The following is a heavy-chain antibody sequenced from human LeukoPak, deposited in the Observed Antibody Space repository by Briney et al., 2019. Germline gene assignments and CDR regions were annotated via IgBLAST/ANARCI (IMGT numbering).Heavy chain of an antibody. D-gene: IGHD4-17*01. CDR2: IMPLFGTA. V-gene: IGHV1-69*05. Sequence: SVKVSCKTSGGTFNNSAISWVRQAPGQGLEWLGGIMPLFGTAGYAQKFQGRVTITKDESTRTVYLELTSLTSDDTAVYSCARDVHGDYGSGWFDPWGQGTLVSVSS. J-gene: IGHJ5*02. CDR3: ARDVHGDYGSGWFDP. CDR1: GGTFNNSA.